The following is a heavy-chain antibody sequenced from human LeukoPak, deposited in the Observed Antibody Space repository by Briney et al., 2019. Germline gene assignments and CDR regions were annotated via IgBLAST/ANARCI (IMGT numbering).Heavy chain of an antibody. V-gene: IGHV4-59*01. D-gene: IGHD6-13*01. Sequence: SETLSLTCTVSGGSISSYYWSWIRQTPGEGLEWIGYIYYSGTTNYNPSLKSRVTMSVDTSKNQFSPNLSSVTAADTAVYYCARGGSSSSLNHFDYWGQGTLVTVSP. CDR2: IYYSGTT. CDR3: ARGGSSSSLNHFDY. J-gene: IGHJ4*02. CDR1: GGSISSYY.